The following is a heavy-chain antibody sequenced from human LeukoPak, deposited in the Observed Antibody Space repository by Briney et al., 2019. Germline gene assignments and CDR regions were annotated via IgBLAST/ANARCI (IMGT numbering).Heavy chain of an antibody. CDR3: ARSDEGSGYYHGLDY. D-gene: IGHD3-22*01. CDR2: IIPIFGTA. J-gene: IGHJ4*02. Sequence: SVKVSRKASGGTFSSYAISWVRQAPGQGLEWMGGIIPIFGTANYAQKLQGRVTMTTDTSTSTAYMELRSLRSDDTAVYYCARSDEGSGYYHGLDYWGQGTLVTVSS. V-gene: IGHV1-69*05. CDR1: GGTFSSYA.